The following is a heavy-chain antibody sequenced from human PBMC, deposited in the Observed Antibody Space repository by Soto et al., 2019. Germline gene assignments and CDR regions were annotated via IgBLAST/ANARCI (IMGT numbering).Heavy chain of an antibody. CDR1: GFSFRSYA. V-gene: IGHV3-23*01. J-gene: IGHJ4*02. CDR3: AKGNILGPARSGFE. Sequence: EVQLLESGGILVQPGGSLRLSCAASGFSFRSYAMTWVRQAPGEGLEWVSTTGSSGADADTYYADSVKGRFTISRDNSKNTLFLQMNSLRADDTAIYYCAKGNILGPARSGFEWGQGTLVTVSS. CDR2: TGSSGADADT. D-gene: IGHD5-12*01.